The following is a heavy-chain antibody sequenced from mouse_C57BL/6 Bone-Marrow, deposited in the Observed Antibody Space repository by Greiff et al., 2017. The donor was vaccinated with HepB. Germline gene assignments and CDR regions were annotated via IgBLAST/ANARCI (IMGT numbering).Heavy chain of an antibody. J-gene: IGHJ4*01. Sequence: VQLKESGAELARPGASVKMSCKASGYTFTSYTMHWVKQRPGQGLEWIGYINPSSGYTKYNQKFKDKATLTADKSSSTAYMQLSSLTSEDSAVYYCARPLYRDAMDYWGQGTSVTVSS. CDR3: ARPLYRDAMDY. CDR2: INPSSGYT. CDR1: GYTFTSYT. D-gene: IGHD2-14*01. V-gene: IGHV1-4*01.